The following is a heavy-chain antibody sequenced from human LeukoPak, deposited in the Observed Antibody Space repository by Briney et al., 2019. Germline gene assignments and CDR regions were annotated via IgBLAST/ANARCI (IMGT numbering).Heavy chain of an antibody. D-gene: IGHD2-2*01. CDR2: ISSSSSYI. J-gene: IGHJ4*02. CDR3: ARGGVGYCSSTSCYEYFDY. Sequence: AGGCLRLSCAASGFTFTSYSMSWVRQAPGKGLEWVSSISSSSSYIYYADSVKGRFTISRDNAKNSLYLQMNSLRAEDTAVYYCARGGVGYCSSTSCYEYFDYWGQGTLVTVSS. V-gene: IGHV3-21*01. CDR1: GFTFTSYS.